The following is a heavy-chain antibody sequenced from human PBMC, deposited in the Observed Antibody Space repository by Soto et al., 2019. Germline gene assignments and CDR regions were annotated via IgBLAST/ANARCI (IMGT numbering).Heavy chain of an antibody. CDR3: ARENGRYDFWSGYWTPAPYNWFDP. CDR1: GYTFTSYG. J-gene: IGHJ5*02. D-gene: IGHD3-3*01. CDR2: ISAYNGNT. V-gene: IGHV1-18*01. Sequence: GASVKVSCKGSGYTFTSYGISWERQAPGQGLEWMGWISAYNGNTNYAQKLQGRVTMTTDTSTSTAYMELRSLRSDDTAVYYCARENGRYDFWSGYWTPAPYNWFDPWGQGTLVTVSS.